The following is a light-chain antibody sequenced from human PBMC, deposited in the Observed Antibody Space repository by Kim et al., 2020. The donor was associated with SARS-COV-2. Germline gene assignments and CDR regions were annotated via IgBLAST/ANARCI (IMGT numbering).Light chain of an antibody. J-gene: IGKJ4*01. CDR1: QSISSNY. CDR2: GAS. CDR3: QKYGSLPFI. Sequence: EIVLTQSPGTLSLSPGERATLSCRASQSISSNYLAWYQQKPGQAPRLLLFGASNRATGIPDRFSASGSGTDFTLTISRLEPEDFALYYCQKYGSLPFIFGGGTKGDIK. V-gene: IGKV3-20*01.